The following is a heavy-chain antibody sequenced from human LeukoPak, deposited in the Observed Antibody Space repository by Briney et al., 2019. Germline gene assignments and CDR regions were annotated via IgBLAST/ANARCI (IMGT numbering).Heavy chain of an antibody. CDR3: AREGFLLGAFDI. Sequence: SGGSLRLSCAASGFTFSSYAMSWVRQAPGKGLEWVSAISGSGGSTYYADSVKGRFTISRDNSKNTLYLQMNSLRAEDTAVYFCAREGFLLGAFDIWGQGTTVTVSS. CDR1: GFTFSSYA. V-gene: IGHV3-23*01. CDR2: ISGSGGST. J-gene: IGHJ3*02. D-gene: IGHD2-15*01.